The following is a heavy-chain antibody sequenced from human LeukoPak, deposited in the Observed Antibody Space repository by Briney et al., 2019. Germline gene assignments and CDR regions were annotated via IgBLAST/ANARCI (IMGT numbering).Heavy chain of an antibody. J-gene: IGHJ4*02. V-gene: IGHV3-23*01. CDR3: AKSGYDYVWGTYADY. CDR1: GFTFDDYA. Sequence: GGSLRLSCAASGFTFDDYAMHWVRQAPGKGLEWVSGISGSGGSTAYADSVKGRFSIFRANIKNTVDLQMNSLRAEDTAVYYCAKSGYDYVWGTYADYWGQGTLVTVSS. CDR2: ISGSGGST. D-gene: IGHD3-16*01.